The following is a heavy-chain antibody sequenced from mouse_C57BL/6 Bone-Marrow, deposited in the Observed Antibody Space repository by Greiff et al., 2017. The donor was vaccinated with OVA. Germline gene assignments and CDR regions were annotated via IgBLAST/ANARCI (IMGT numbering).Heavy chain of an antibody. CDR3: ARQNYYCSSLYFGV. CDR2: LNSDGGST. D-gene: IGHD1-1*01. CDR1: EYEFPSHD. J-gene: IGHJ1*03. V-gene: IGHV5-2*01. Sequence: EVKLVESGGGLVQPGESLKLSCESNEYEFPSHDMSWVHKTPEKRLELVADLNSDGGSTNYTDTMERRFIITRDKPKKTLYLQMSRLSAEYTALYYCARQNYYCSSLYFGVWGTGTTVTVAS.